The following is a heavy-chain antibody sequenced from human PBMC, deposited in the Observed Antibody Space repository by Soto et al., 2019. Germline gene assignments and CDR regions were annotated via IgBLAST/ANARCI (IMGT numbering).Heavy chain of an antibody. J-gene: IGHJ4*02. Sequence: GGSLRLSCAASGFTFRSYSMNWVRQAPGKGLEWVSSISSSSSYIYYADSVKGRFTISRDNAKNSLYLQMNSLRAEDTAVYYCARGLLNSYCCGDCYSDYWGQGTLVTVSS. V-gene: IGHV3-21*01. CDR2: ISSSSSYI. CDR3: ARGLLNSYCCGDCYSDY. CDR1: GFTFRSYS. D-gene: IGHD2-21*02.